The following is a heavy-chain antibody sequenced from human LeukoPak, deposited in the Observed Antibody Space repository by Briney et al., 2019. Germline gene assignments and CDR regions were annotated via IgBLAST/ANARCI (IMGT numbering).Heavy chain of an antibody. V-gene: IGHV4-39*01. CDR3: AKAGVRYFDSSGLYAFDF. CDR1: GGSISSSSYY. CDR2: IYYSGST. D-gene: IGHD3-22*01. Sequence: SETLSLTCAVSGGSISSSSYYWAWIRQPPGKGLEWIGTIYYSGSTYHNPSLKSRVTLSVDTSRNQFSLRLSSVDAADTAVYYCAKAGVRYFDSSGLYAFDFWGQGTTVTASS. J-gene: IGHJ3*01.